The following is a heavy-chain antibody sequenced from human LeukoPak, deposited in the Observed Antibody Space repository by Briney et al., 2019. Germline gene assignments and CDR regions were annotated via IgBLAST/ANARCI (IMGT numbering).Heavy chain of an antibody. CDR3: ARDGGSSGWYVWFDP. D-gene: IGHD6-19*01. V-gene: IGHV3-11*04. Sequence: GGSLRLSCAASGFTSSDYYMSWIRQAPGKGLEWVSYISSSGSTIYYADSVKGRFTISRDNAKNSLYLQMNSLRAEDTALYYCARDGGSSGWYVWFDPWGQGTLVTVSS. CDR2: ISSSGSTI. CDR1: GFTSSDYY. J-gene: IGHJ5*02.